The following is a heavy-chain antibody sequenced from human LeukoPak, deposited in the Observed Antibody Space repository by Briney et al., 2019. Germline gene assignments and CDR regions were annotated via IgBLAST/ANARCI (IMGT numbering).Heavy chain of an antibody. CDR2: ITPSSGGT. V-gene: IGHV1-2*02. CDR3: AKVASTTRRHDAFDI. D-gene: IGHD1-1*01. J-gene: IGHJ3*02. Sequence: ASVKVSCKASGYTFTGYYMHWVRQAPGQGVEWMGWITPSSGGTIYAQKFQGRVTMTRDMSISTAYMELSRLRSDDTAVYYCAKVASTTRRHDAFDIWGQGTLVTVSS. CDR1: GYTFTGYY.